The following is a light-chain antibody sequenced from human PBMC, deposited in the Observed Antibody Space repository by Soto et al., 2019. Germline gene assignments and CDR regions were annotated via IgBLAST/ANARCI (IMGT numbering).Light chain of an antibody. J-gene: IGLJ2*01. CDR1: SSNIGAGYD. Sequence: QSVLTQPPSVSGAPGQRVTISCTGSSSNIGAGYDVHWYQQLPGTAPKLLIYGNSNRPSGVPDRFSGSKSGTSAALAITGLQAEDEADYYCQYYDSSLSGLLFGGGTKLTVL. CDR3: QYYDSSLSGLL. V-gene: IGLV1-40*01. CDR2: GNS.